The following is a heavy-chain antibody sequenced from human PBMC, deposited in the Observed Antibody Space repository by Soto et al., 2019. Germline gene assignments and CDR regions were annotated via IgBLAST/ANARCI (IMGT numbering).Heavy chain of an antibody. CDR3: ARQYSSSWKIFDY. CDR1: GFTFSSYA. CDR2: ISSSGGST. J-gene: IGHJ4*02. Sequence: GGSLRLSCAASGFTFSSYAMSWVRQAPGKGLEWVSAISSSGGSTYYAVSVKGRFTISRDNSKNRLYRQVNSLRAEDTAVYYCARQYSSSWKIFDYWGQGTLVTVSS. V-gene: IGHV3-23*01. D-gene: IGHD6-13*01.